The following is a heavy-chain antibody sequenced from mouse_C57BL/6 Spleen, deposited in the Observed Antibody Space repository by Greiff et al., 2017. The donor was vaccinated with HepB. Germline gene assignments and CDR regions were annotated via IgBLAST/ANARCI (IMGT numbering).Heavy chain of an antibody. D-gene: IGHD2-4*01. Sequence: EVKLMESGGGLVKPGGSLKLSCAASGFTFSSYTMSWVRQTPEKRLEWVATISGGGGNTYYPDSVKGRFTISRDNAKNTLYLQMSSLRSEDTALYYCARGDYDMYFDVWGTGTTVTVSS. CDR3: ARGDYDMYFDV. CDR1: GFTFSSYT. V-gene: IGHV5-9*01. CDR2: ISGGGGNT. J-gene: IGHJ1*03.